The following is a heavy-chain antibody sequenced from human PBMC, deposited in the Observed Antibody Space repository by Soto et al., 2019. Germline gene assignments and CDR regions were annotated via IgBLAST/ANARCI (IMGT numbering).Heavy chain of an antibody. V-gene: IGHV3-49*03. J-gene: IGHJ6*02. Sequence: GGSLRLSCTASGFTFGDYAMSWFRQAPGQGLEWVGFIRSKAYGGTTEYAASVKGRFTISRDDSKSIAYLQMNSLKTEDTAVYYCTRELSGSYYYYGMDVWGQGTTVTVSS. CDR3: TRELSGSYYYYGMDV. CDR2: IRSKAYGGTT. CDR1: GFTFGDYA. D-gene: IGHD1-26*01.